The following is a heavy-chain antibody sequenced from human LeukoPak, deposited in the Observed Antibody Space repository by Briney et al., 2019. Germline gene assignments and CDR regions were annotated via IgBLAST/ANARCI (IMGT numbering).Heavy chain of an antibody. J-gene: IGHJ3*02. V-gene: IGHV3-33*01. CDR2: IWYDGSNK. CDR3: VRGCRSGTSCYDAAFDI. CDR1: GFTFSSYG. D-gene: IGHD2-2*01. Sequence: GRSLRLSCAASGFTFSSYGMHWVRQAPGKGLEWVAVIWYDGSNKYYADSVKGRFTISRDNSKNTLYLQMNSLRAEDTAVYYCVRGCRSGTSCYDAAFDIWGQGTMVTVSS.